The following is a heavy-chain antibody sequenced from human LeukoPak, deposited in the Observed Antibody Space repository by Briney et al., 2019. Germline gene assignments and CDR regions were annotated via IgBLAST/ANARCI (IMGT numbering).Heavy chain of an antibody. CDR3: ARATVSYFDY. Sequence: PSETLSLTCTVSGYSISSGYYWGWIRQPPGKGLEWIGSIYHSGSTYYNPSLKSRVTISVDTSKNQFSLKLSSVTAADTAVYYCARATVSYFDYWGQGTLVTVSS. D-gene: IGHD4-17*01. J-gene: IGHJ4*02. CDR2: IYHSGST. CDR1: GYSISSGYY. V-gene: IGHV4-38-2*02.